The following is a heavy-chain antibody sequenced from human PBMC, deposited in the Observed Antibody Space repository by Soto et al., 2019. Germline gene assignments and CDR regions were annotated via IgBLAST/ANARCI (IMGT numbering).Heavy chain of an antibody. V-gene: IGHV1-69*02. CDR2: IIPILGIA. J-gene: IGHJ4*02. CDR3: ARGPPGKDYFDY. CDR1: GGTFSSYT. Sequence: GASAKVSCKASGGTFSSYTISWVRQAPGQGLEWMGRIIPILGIANYAQKFQGRVTITADKSTSTAYMELSSLRSEDTAVYYCARGPPGKDYFDYWGQGTLVTVSS.